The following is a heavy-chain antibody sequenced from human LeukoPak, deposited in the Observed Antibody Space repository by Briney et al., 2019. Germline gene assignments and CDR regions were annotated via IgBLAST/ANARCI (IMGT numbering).Heavy chain of an antibody. CDR1: GFTFSSYG. CDR2: IRYDGSNE. V-gene: IGHV3-30*02. CDR3: ARGPSGYHNT. D-gene: IGHD5-12*01. J-gene: IGHJ4*02. Sequence: GGSLRLSCAASGFTFSSYGMHWVRQAPGKGLEWVAFIRYDGSNENYADSVKGRFTISRDNSKNTLYLQMNSLRAEDTAVYYCARGPSGYHNTGGQGTLVTVSS.